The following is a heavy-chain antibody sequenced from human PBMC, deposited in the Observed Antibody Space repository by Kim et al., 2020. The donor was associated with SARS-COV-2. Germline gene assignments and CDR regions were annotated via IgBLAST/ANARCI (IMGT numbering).Heavy chain of an antibody. CDR2: IYYSGST. Sequence: SETLSLTCTVSGGSISSSSYYWGWIRQPPGKGLEWIGSIYYSGSTYYNPSLKSRVTISVDTSKNQFSLKLSSVTAADTAVYYCARDNIVVVPAANGGVDWFDPWGQGTLVTVSS. V-gene: IGHV4-39*07. D-gene: IGHD2-2*01. CDR3: ARDNIVVVPAANGGVDWFDP. J-gene: IGHJ5*02. CDR1: GGSISSSSYY.